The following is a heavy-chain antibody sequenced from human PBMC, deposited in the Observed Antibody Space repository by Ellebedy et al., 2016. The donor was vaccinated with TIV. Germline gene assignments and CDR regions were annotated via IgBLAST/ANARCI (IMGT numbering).Heavy chain of an antibody. V-gene: IGHV3-23*01. CDR2: ITESGGNT. D-gene: IGHD3-10*01. Sequence: GESLKISCAASGLTFSSHAMSWVRQAPGKGLEWVSSITESGGNTYYEDSVKGRFTISRENAKNSLYLQMNSLRAGDTAVYYCVRGSRTVGGIYHYNGMDVWGQGTTVTVSS. CDR1: GLTFSSHA. CDR3: VRGSRTVGGIYHYNGMDV. J-gene: IGHJ6*02.